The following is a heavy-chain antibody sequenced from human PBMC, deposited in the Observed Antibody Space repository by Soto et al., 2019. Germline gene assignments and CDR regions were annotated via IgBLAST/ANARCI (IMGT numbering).Heavy chain of an antibody. J-gene: IGHJ4*02. CDR3: AKVGSYGYGSNSDVEY. CDR2: ISYDGSDQ. Sequence: QVQLVESGGGVVQPGSSLRLSCAVSGFTFRNYGMHWVRQAPGKGLEWVALISYDGSDQYYGESVKGRFTISRDSSKNNLYLDVSSLRLEDTAVYYCAKVGSYGYGSNSDVEYWGQGTMVTVSS. V-gene: IGHV3-30*18. D-gene: IGHD5-18*01. CDR1: GFTFRNYG.